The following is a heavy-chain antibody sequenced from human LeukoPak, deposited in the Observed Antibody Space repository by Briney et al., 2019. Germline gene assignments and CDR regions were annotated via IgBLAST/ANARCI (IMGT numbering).Heavy chain of an antibody. CDR1: GYTLTELS. V-gene: IGHV1-24*01. D-gene: IGHD3-22*01. CDR2: FDPEDGET. CDR3: ATHPWYYYDSSGYYYFDY. J-gene: IGHJ4*02. Sequence: ASVTVSCTVSGYTLTELSMHWVRQAPGKGLEWMGGFDPEDGETIYAQKFQGRVTMTEDTSTDTAYMELSSLRSEDTAVYYCATHPWYYYDSSGYYYFDYWGQGTLVTVSS.